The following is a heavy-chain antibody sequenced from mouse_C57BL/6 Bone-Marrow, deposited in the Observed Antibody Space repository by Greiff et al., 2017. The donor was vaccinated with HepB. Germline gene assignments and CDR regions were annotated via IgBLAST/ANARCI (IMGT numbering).Heavy chain of an antibody. J-gene: IGHJ4*01. Sequence: EVKLMESGGGLVQPGASLKLSCESYEYEFPSYDMSWVRQTPEKRLELVAAINSDGGSTYYTDTMERRSIISRDNTKKTRYLQMSSLRSEDTALYYCAREGLPHYDAMDNWGQGTSVTVSS. CDR1: EYEFPSYD. V-gene: IGHV5-2*01. CDR2: INSDGGST. CDR3: AREGLPHYDAMDN. D-gene: IGHD3-1*01.